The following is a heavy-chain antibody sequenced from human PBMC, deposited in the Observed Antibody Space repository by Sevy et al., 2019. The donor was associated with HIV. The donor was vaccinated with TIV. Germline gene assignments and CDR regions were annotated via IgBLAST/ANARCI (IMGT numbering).Heavy chain of an antibody. CDR1: GFTFSSHW. J-gene: IGHJ6*02. Sequence: GSLRLSCATSGFTFSSHWMSWVRQAPGKGLEWVANIKQDGSDKYYVDSVKGRFTISRDNAKNSLSLQMNSLRAEDTAVYYCARDTGGIGMDVWGQGTTVTVSS. D-gene: IGHD6-13*01. V-gene: IGHV3-7*01. CDR2: IKQDGSDK. CDR3: ARDTGGIGMDV.